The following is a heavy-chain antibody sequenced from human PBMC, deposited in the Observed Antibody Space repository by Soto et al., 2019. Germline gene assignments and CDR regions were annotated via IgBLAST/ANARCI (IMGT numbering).Heavy chain of an antibody. D-gene: IGHD2-2*01. CDR1: GFTFSSYS. CDR2: ISSSGGTI. Sequence: PGGSLRLSCAASGFTFSSYSMNWVRQAPGKGLEWVSYISSSGGTIYYSDSVKGRFTISRDNAKNSLYLQMNSLRADDTAVDYCASLYCSSTSCPRGNASDIWGPGTMVTVSS. V-gene: IGHV3-48*04. CDR3: ASLYCSSTSCPRGNASDI. J-gene: IGHJ3*02.